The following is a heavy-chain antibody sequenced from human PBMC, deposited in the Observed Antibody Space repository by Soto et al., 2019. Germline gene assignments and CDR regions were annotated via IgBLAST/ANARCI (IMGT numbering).Heavy chain of an antibody. J-gene: IGHJ6*02. CDR2: INPSGGST. D-gene: IGHD3-22*01. CDR1: GYTFTSYY. Sequence: GASVKVSCKASGYTFTSYYMHWVRQAPGQGLEWMGIINPSGGSTSYAQKFQGRVTMTRDTSTSTVYMELSSLRSEDTAVYYCARDPQANYYDSSGPSVGMDVWGQGTTVTVSS. V-gene: IGHV1-46*01. CDR3: ARDPQANYYDSSGPSVGMDV.